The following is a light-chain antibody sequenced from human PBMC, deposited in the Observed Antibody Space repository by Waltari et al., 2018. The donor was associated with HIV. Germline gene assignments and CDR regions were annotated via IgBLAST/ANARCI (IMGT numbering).Light chain of an antibody. J-gene: IGKJ1*01. CDR1: QTILNTSNNKTY. Sequence: DIVMTQSPDSLAVSLGERAPINCKSSQTILNTSNNKTYLAWYQQKPGQSPQGLIYGASTRDSGVPDRFSGSGSATHFTLTISSLQAEDVAVYYCQQYYISPRTFGQGTNVEIK. CDR2: GAS. CDR3: QQYYISPRT. V-gene: IGKV4-1*01.